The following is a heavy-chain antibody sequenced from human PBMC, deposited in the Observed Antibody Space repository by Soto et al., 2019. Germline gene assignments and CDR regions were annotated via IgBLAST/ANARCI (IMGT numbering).Heavy chain of an antibody. CDR3: ARVTTIFGVVGHYGMDV. CDR1: GGTFSSYA. V-gene: IGHV1-69*13. J-gene: IGHJ6*02. D-gene: IGHD3-3*01. CDR2: IIPIFGTA. Sequence: SVKVSCKASGGTFSSYAISWVRQAPGQGLEWMGGIIPIFGTANYAQKFQGRVTITADESTSTAYMELSSLRSEDTAVYYCARVTTIFGVVGHYGMDVWGQGTTVTGSS.